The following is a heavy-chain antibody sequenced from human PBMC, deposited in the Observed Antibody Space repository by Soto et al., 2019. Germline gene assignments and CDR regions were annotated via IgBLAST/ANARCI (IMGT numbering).Heavy chain of an antibody. CDR1: GFIFDDYA. J-gene: IGHJ6*02. V-gene: IGHV3-9*01. Sequence: PGGSLRLSCAASGFIFDDYAMHWVRQAPGKGLEWVSGISRNSGSIAYADSVKGRFTISRDNAKKSLFLKMNSLTTEDTALYYCVKDLTFTIFEEAMHVWGQGTTVTVSS. D-gene: IGHD3-3*01. CDR2: ISRNSGSI. CDR3: VKDLTFTIFEEAMHV.